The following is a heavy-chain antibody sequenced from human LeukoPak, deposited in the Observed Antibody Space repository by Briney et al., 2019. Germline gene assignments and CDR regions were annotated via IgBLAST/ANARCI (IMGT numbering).Heavy chain of an antibody. CDR3: ARLKFYDSTGYTPGYYMDV. CDR2: IYPSGST. D-gene: IGHD3-22*01. V-gene: IGHV4-4*07. J-gene: IGHJ6*03. Sequence: SETLSLTCTVSGGSIISYYWSWVRQSAGKGLKWIGRIYPSGSTEDNTSLKSRVTMSVDMSKKPFYLKLTSVTAADTAVYYCARLKFYDSTGYTPGYYMDVWGKGTTVTVSS. CDR1: GGSIISYY.